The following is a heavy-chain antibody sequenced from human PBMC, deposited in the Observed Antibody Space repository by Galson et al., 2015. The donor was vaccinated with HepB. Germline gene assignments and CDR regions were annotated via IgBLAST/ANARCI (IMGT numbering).Heavy chain of an antibody. CDR3: AKFDRGYYDSSGYYPGQFDY. CDR2: ISGSGGST. J-gene: IGHJ4*02. V-gene: IGHV3-23*01. Sequence: LRLSCAASGFTFSSYAMSWVRQAPGKGLEWVSAISGSGGSTYYADSVKGRFTISRDNSKNTLYLQMNSLRAEDTAVYYCAKFDRGYYDSSGYYPGQFDYWGQGTLVTVSS. CDR1: GFTFSSYA. D-gene: IGHD3-22*01.